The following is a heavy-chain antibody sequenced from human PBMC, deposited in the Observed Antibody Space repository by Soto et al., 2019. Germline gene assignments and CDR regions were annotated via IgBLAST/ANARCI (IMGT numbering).Heavy chain of an antibody. V-gene: IGHV1-69*13. J-gene: IGHJ6*02. CDR3: ARDPAYCGGDCPQTYYYYYGMDV. Sequence: SVKVSCKASGGTFSSYAISWVRQAPGQGLEWMGGIIPIFGTANYAQKFQGRVTITADESTSTAYMELSSLRSEDTAVYYCARDPAYCGGDCPQTYYYYYGMDVWGQGTTVTVSS. D-gene: IGHD2-21*02. CDR1: GGTFSSYA. CDR2: IIPIFGTA.